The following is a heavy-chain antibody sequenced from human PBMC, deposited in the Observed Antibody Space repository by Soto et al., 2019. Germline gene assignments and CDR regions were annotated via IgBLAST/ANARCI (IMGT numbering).Heavy chain of an antibody. V-gene: IGHV3-48*01. CDR3: ARVGVAEPVLRFLDRDV. CDR2: ISSSSSTI. Sequence: PGGSLRLSCAASGFTFSSYSMNWVRQAPGKGLEWVSYISSSSSTIYYADSVKGRFTISRDNAKNSLYLQMNSLRAEDTAVYYCARVGVAEPVLRFLDRDVWGKGTTVTVSS. CDR1: GFTFSSYS. J-gene: IGHJ6*03. D-gene: IGHD3-3*01.